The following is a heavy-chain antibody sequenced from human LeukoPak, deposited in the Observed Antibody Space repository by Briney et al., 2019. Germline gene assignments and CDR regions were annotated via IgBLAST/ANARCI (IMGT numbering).Heavy chain of an antibody. CDR2: IRSSSRGTI. CDR3: ARDHNWAFDY. V-gene: IGHV3-48*01. D-gene: IGHD1-1*01. CDR1: GFIFSDYS. J-gene: IGHJ4*02. Sequence: GGSLRPSCAASGFIFSDYSINWVRQAPGKGLEWVAYIRSSSRGTIYYADSVKGRFTISRDNAKNSLYLQMNSLRAEDTAVYYCARDHNWAFDYWGQGTLVTVSS.